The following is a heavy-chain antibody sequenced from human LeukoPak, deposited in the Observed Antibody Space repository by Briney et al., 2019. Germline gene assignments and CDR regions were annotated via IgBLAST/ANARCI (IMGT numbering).Heavy chain of an antibody. V-gene: IGHV3-30*02. CDR1: GFTFSSYG. D-gene: IGHD3-10*01. Sequence: PGGSLRLSCAASGFTFSSYGMHWVRQAPGKGLEWVAFIRYDGSNKYYADSVKGRFTISRDNSKNTLYLQMNSLRAEDTAVYYCAKDRGYYYGSGSYSDYWGQGTLVTVSS. J-gene: IGHJ4*02. CDR2: IRYDGSNK. CDR3: AKDRGYYYGSGSYSDY.